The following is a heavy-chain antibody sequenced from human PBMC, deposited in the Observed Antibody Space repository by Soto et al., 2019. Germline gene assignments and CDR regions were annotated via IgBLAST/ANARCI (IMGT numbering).Heavy chain of an antibody. CDR2: ISGSGGST. D-gene: IGHD7-27*01. Sequence: WGSLRLSCAASGFTFSSYAMSWVRQAPGKGLEWVSAISGSGGSTYYADSVKGRFTISRDNSKNTLYLQMNSLRAEDTAVYYCAKDQTGDRMVGAFDIWGQGTMVTVSS. J-gene: IGHJ3*02. V-gene: IGHV3-23*01. CDR3: AKDQTGDRMVGAFDI. CDR1: GFTFSSYA.